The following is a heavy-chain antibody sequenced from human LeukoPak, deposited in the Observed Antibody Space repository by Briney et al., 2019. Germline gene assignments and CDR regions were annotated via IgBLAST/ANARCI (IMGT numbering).Heavy chain of an antibody. Sequence: PGRSLRLSCAASGFTFSSYGMHWVRQAPGKGLEWVAVISYDGSNKYYADSVKGRFTISRDNSKNTLYLQMNSLRAEDTAVYYCAREGQQQLGLDYWGQGTLVTVSS. CDR3: AREGQQQLGLDY. D-gene: IGHD6-13*01. V-gene: IGHV3-30*03. J-gene: IGHJ4*02. CDR1: GFTFSSYG. CDR2: ISYDGSNK.